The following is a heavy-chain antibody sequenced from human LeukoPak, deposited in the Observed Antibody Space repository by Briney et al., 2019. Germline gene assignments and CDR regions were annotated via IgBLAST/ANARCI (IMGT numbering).Heavy chain of an antibody. CDR1: GFTFGSYW. CDR3: ARDRTVTTFDS. CDR2: IKQDGSQR. D-gene: IGHD4-17*01. J-gene: IGHJ4*02. Sequence: GGSLRLSCAASGFTFGSYWMSWVRQAPGKGLEWVANIKQDGSQRYYVDSVKGRFTISRDNAKNSLYLQMISLRVEDTALYYCARDRTVTTFDSWGQGTLVTLSS. V-gene: IGHV3-7*01.